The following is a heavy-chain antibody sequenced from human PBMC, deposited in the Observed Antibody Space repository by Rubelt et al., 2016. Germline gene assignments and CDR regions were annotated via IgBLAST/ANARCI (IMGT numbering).Heavy chain of an antibody. V-gene: IGHV3-30*02. CDR2: IRYDESNK. J-gene: IGHJ4*02. D-gene: IGHD1-1*01. CDR3: AKVVGTISFFDS. Sequence: QVQLVESGGGVVQPGGSLRVSCVASGFTLGNYGMHWVRQAPGKGLEWVAFIRYDESNKYYADSVKGRFTISRDISKNTLFLHMNSLRPEDTAVYYCAKVVGTISFFDSWGQGTLVTASS. CDR1: GFTLGNYG.